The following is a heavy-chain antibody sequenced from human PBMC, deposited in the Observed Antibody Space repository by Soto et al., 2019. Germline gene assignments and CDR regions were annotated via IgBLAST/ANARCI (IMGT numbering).Heavy chain of an antibody. CDR3: ARVRSIAAAGPHFDY. D-gene: IGHD6-13*01. CDR1: GYTFTSYA. CDR2: INAGNGNT. Sequence: ASVKVSCKASGYTFTSYAMHWVRQAPGQRLEWMGWINAGNGNTKYSQKFQGRVTITRDTSASTAYMELSSLRSEDTAVYYCARVRSIAAAGPHFDYWAQGTLVTVSS. J-gene: IGHJ4*02. V-gene: IGHV1-3*01.